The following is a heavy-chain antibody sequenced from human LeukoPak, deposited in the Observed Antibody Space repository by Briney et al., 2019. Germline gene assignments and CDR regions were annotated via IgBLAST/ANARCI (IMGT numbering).Heavy chain of an antibody. CDR3: ARHGSDCYDSSGYYYY. V-gene: IGHV4-59*08. Sequence: SETLSLTCTVSGGSISSYYWSWIRQPPGKGLEWIGYIYYSGSTNYNPSLKSRVTISVDTPKNQFSLKLSSVTAADTAVYDCARHGSDCYDSSGYYYYWGQGTLVTVSS. D-gene: IGHD3-22*01. CDR2: IYYSGST. CDR1: GGSISSYY. J-gene: IGHJ4*02.